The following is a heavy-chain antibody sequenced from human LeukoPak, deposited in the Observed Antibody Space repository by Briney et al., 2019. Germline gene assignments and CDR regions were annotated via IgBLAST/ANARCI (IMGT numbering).Heavy chain of an antibody. V-gene: IGHV1-18*01. CDR3: ARDNDRVVDH. D-gene: IGHD1-1*01. J-gene: IGHJ4*01. Sequence: ASVKVSCKTSGYTFSNYGISWVRQAPGQGLEWMGWVTAYNGNRLYAQRFQGRITLTTDTSTSTSYMELRSLEYDDTAIYYCARDNDRVVDHWGQGTLVTVSS. CDR1: GYTFSNYG. CDR2: VTAYNGNR.